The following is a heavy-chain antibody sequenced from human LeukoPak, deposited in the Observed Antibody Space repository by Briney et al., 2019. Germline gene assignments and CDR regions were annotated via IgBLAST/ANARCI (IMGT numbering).Heavy chain of an antibody. CDR1: GFTFSSYE. J-gene: IGHJ4*02. Sequence: GGSLRLSCAASGFTFSSYEMNWVRQAPGKGLEWVSYISSSGSTIYYADSVKGRFTISRDNAKNSLYLQMNSLRAEDTAVYYCATALYYFDYWGQGTLVTVSS. CDR3: ATALYYFDY. V-gene: IGHV3-48*03. CDR2: ISSSGSTI.